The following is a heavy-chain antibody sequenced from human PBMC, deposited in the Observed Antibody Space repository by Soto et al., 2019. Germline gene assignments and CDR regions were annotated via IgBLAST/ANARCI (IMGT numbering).Heavy chain of an antibody. CDR2: IYYSGSA. Sequence: PSETLSLTCTVSGGSINSGNYYWSWIRQPPGKGLEWIGYIYYSGSAYYKTSLKSRVTISIDTSKNQFSLNLTSVTAADTAVYYCERLGGQRVLDYWGQGNLVTVSS. CDR3: ERLGGQRVLDY. D-gene: IGHD3-16*01. CDR1: GGSINSGNYY. J-gene: IGHJ4*02. V-gene: IGHV4-30-4*01.